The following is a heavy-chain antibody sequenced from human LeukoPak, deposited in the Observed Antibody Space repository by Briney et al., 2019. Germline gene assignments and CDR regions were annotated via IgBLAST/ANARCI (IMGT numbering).Heavy chain of an antibody. D-gene: IGHD2-2*01. CDR1: GYTFTSYD. V-gene: IGHV1-8*01. CDR3: ARGPIVVVPAAIATGFDP. CDR2: MNPNGGNT. J-gene: IGHJ5*02. Sequence: ASVKVSCKASGYTFTSYDINWVRQATGQGLEWMGWMNPNGGNTGYAQKFQGRVTMTRNTSISTAYMELSSLRSEDTAVYYCARGPIVVVPAAIATGFDPWGQGTLVTVSS.